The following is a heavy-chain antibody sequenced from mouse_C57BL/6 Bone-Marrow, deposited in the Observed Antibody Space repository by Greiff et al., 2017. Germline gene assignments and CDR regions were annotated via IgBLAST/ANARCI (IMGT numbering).Heavy chain of an antibody. D-gene: IGHD1-1*01. CDR2: INPGSGGT. V-gene: IGHV1-54*01. CDR3: ARCPFITTVVATGDYFDY. CDR1: GYAFTNYL. J-gene: IGHJ2*01. Sequence: VQLQQSGAELVRPGTSVKVSCKASGYAFTNYLLEWVKQRPGQGLEWIGVINPGSGGTNYNEKFKGKATLTADKSSSTAYMQLSSRTSEDSAVYFCARCPFITTVVATGDYFDYWGQGTTRTVSS.